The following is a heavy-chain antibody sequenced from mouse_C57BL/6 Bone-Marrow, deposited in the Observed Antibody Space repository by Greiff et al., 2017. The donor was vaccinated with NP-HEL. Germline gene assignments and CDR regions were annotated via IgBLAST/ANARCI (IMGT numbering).Heavy chain of an antibody. V-gene: IGHV1-15*01. CDR3: TRPNYGSSYDY. D-gene: IGHD1-1*01. Sequence: VQLQQSGAELVRPGASVTLSCKASGYTFTDYEMHWVKQTPVHGLEWIGALDPETGGTAYNQKFKGKAILTADKSSSTAYMELRSLTSEDSAVYYCTRPNYGSSYDYWGQGTTLTVSS. CDR2: LDPETGGT. CDR1: GYTFTDYE. J-gene: IGHJ2*01.